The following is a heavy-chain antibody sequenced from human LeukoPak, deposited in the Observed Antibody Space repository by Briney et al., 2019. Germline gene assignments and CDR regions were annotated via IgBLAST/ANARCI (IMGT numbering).Heavy chain of an antibody. J-gene: IGHJ6*02. D-gene: IGHD2-15*01. CDR2: IYTSSGST. CDR3: ARDRVESSGYYYYYGMDV. Sequence: SETLSLTCTVSGASINTYYWSWIRQPAGNGLEWLGRIYTSSGSTNYSPSLKSRVTISLDRSKNQFSLKLSSVTAADTAVYYCARDRVESSGYYYYYGMDVWGQGTTVTVSS. CDR1: GASINTYY. V-gene: IGHV4-4*07.